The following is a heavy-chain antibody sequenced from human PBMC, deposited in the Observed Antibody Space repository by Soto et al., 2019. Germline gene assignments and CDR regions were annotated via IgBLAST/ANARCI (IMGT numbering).Heavy chain of an antibody. Sequence: GASVRVSCRASGYTCTSYYMHWVRQAPGQGLEWMGIINPSGGSTSYAQKFQGRVTMTRDTSTSTVYMELSSLRSEDTAVYYCARTGEQLLDYYYYMDVWGKGTTVTVSS. D-gene: IGHD6-6*01. CDR2: INPSGGST. CDR1: GYTCTSYY. V-gene: IGHV1-46*03. J-gene: IGHJ6*03. CDR3: ARTGEQLLDYYYYMDV.